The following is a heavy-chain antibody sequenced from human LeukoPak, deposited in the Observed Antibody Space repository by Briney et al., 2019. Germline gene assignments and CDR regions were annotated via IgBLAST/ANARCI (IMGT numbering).Heavy chain of an antibody. V-gene: IGHV3-11*01. CDR1: GFTFSDSY. J-gene: IGHJ4*02. CDR2: ISSSGSTM. CDR3: ARENTGGNYHIDY. D-gene: IGHD1-26*01. Sequence: GGSLRLSCAASGFTFSDSYMSWIRHAPGKGLEWVSYISSSGSTMYYTDSVKGRFSISRDNAKNSLYLQMDSLRAEDTAVYYCARENTGGNYHIDYWGQGTQVTVSS.